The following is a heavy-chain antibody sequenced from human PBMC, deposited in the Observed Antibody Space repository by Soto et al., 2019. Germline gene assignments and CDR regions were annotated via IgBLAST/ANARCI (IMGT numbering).Heavy chain of an antibody. J-gene: IGHJ5*02. D-gene: IGHD4-4*01. V-gene: IGHV1-2*02. CDR3: ARSDDSTSYPLDL. CDR1: GYTFTNYY. CDR2: MNPRSGGT. Sequence: ASVKVSCKASGYTFTNYYMHWVRQAPGQGLEWMGWMNPRSGGTKYAQAFQDRVTMTRDASISTAYMEVTSLRQGDTAVYFCARSDDSTSYPLDLWGPGTLVTV.